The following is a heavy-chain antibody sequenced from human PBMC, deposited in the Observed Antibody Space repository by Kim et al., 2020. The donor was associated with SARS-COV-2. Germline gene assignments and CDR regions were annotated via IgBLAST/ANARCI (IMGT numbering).Heavy chain of an antibody. CDR3: ARGRLRYSSDY. Sequence: TNYAQKLQGRGTMTTDTSTSTAYMELRSLRSDDTAVYYCARGRLRYSSDYWGQGTLVTVSS. D-gene: IGHD5-18*01. J-gene: IGHJ4*02. CDR2: T. V-gene: IGHV1-18*01.